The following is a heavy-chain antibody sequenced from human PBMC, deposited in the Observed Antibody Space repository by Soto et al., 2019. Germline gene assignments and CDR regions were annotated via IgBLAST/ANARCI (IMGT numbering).Heavy chain of an antibody. J-gene: IGHJ3*02. Sequence: EVQLVESGGGLVQPGGSLRLSCAASGFTFSSYSMNWVRQAPGKGLEWVSYISSSSSTIYYADSVKGRFTISRDNAKNSLYLQMNSLRDEDTAVYYCAREWELRTAAAFDIWGQGTMVTVSS. CDR2: ISSSSSTI. CDR3: AREWELRTAAAFDI. V-gene: IGHV3-48*02. D-gene: IGHD1-26*01. CDR1: GFTFSSYS.